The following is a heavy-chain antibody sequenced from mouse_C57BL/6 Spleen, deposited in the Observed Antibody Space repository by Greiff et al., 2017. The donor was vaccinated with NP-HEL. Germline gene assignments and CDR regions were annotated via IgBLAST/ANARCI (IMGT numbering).Heavy chain of an antibody. CDR3: ARGATGVGYFDV. V-gene: IGHV1-52*01. J-gene: IGHJ1*03. D-gene: IGHD3-1*01. CDR2: IDPSDSET. CDR1: GYTFTSYW. Sequence: QVQLQQPGAELVRPGSSVKLSCKASGYTFTSYWMHWVKQRPIQGLEWIGNIDPSDSETHYNQKFKDKATLTVDKSSSTAYMQLSSLTSEDSAVYYCARGATGVGYFDVWGTGTTVTVSS.